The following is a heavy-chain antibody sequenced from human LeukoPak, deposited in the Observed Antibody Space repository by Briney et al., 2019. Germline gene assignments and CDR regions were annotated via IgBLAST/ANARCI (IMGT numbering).Heavy chain of an antibody. CDR2: INHSGGA. V-gene: IGHV4-34*01. CDR1: GGSFRGYY. D-gene: IGHD4-17*01. Sequence: PSETLSLTCAVSGGSFRGYYWTWIRQPPGKGLEWIGEINHSGGANYNPSLKSRVTISLDTSKNQFSLKLSSVTAADTALYYCARGQGTVTTHWGQGTLVTVSS. J-gene: IGHJ4*02. CDR3: ARGQGTVTTH.